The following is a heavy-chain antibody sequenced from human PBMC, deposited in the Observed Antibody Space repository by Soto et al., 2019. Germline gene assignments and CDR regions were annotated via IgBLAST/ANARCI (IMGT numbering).Heavy chain of an antibody. D-gene: IGHD3-22*01. V-gene: IGHV1-18*01. J-gene: IGHJ5*02. CDR3: ARGSPIVVVTPNWFDP. CDR1: GYTFTSYG. Sequence: QVQLVQSGAEVKKPGASVKVSCKASGYTFTSYGISWVRQAPGQGLEWMGWISAYNGNTNYAQKLQGRVTMTTDTAPSTAYMELRSLRSDDTAVYYCARGSPIVVVTPNWFDPWGQGTLVTVSS. CDR2: ISAYNGNT.